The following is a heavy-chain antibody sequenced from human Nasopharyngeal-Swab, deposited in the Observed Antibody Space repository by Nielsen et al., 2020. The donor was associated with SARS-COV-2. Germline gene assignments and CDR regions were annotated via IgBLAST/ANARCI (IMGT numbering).Heavy chain of an antibody. D-gene: IGHD3-10*01. V-gene: IGHV3-49*03. CDR2: IRSKAYGGTT. CDR3: TRDPTVRGADYYGMDV. Sequence: GESLKISCTASGFTFGDYAMSWFRQAPGKGLEWVGFIRSKAYGGTTEYAASVKGRFTISRDDSKSIAYLQMSSLKTEDTAVYYCTRDPTVRGADYYGMDVWGQGTTVTVSS. J-gene: IGHJ6*02. CDR1: GFTFGDYA.